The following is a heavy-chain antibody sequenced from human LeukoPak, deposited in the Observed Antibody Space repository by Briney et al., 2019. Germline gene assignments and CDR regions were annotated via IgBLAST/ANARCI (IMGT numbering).Heavy chain of an antibody. D-gene: IGHD4-17*01. J-gene: IGHJ4*02. V-gene: IGHV3-48*02. Sequence: GGSLRLSCAASGFTFRDSAMSWVRQAPGKGLEWVSYITSSSSTIYYADSVKGRFTISRDNAKNSLYLQINSLRDEDTAVYYCSRLRPGYYFDYWGQGTLVTVSS. CDR2: ITSSSSTI. CDR1: GFTFRDSA. CDR3: SRLRPGYYFDY.